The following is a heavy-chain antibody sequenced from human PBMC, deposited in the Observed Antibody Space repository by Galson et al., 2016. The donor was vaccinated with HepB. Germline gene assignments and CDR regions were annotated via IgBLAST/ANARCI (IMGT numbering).Heavy chain of an antibody. CDR2: ITSRSTAI. Sequence: CAASGFTLSSYSMNWVRQTPGKGLEWVSYITSRSTAIYYADSVKGRFTISRDNARNSLYLQMNSLRAEDTAVYYCAREGTGSSSFIYYYYGMDVWGQGTTVIVTS. J-gene: IGHJ6*02. V-gene: IGHV3-48*04. CDR1: GFTLSSYS. CDR3: AREGTGSSSFIYYYYGMDV. D-gene: IGHD6-13*01.